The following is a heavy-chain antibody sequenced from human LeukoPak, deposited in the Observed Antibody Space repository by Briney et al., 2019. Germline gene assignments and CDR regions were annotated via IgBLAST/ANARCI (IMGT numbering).Heavy chain of an antibody. J-gene: IGHJ4*02. CDR1: GFTFDDYA. V-gene: IGHV3-15*01. Sequence: PGRSLRLSCAASGFTFDDYAMHWVRQAPGKGLEWVGRIKSKTDGGTTDYAAPVKGRFTISRDDSKNTLYLQMNSLKTEDTAVYYCTTETGVLRFLEWLLDTPVFDYWGQGTLVTVSS. CDR3: TTETGVLRFLEWLLDTPVFDY. CDR2: IKSKTDGGTT. D-gene: IGHD3-3*01.